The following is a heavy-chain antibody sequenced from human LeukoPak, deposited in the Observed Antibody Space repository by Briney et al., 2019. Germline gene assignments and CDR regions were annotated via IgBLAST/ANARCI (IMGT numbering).Heavy chain of an antibody. CDR1: GFTFSSYS. J-gene: IGHJ3*02. CDR3: ARDDGDSDVFDI. V-gene: IGHV3-21*01. Sequence: RGSLRLSCAASGFTFSSYSMNWVRQAPGKGLEWVSSISSSSSYIYYADSVKGRFTISRDNAKNSLYLQMNSLRAEDTAVYYCARDDGDSDVFDIWGQGTMVTVSS. D-gene: IGHD4-17*01. CDR2: ISSSSSYI.